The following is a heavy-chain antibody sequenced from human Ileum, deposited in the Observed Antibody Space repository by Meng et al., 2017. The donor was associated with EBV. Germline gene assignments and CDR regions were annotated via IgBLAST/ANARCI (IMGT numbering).Heavy chain of an antibody. CDR2: INAGNGNT. V-gene: IGHV1-3*01. Sequence: VQFVQSGAGVKKAGASVKVSCKASGYTFINYAIHWVRQAPGQGIEWMGWINAGNGNTKFSQTFQGRVSIRRDTSASTVYMELSSLRSEDTAVYYCARDLRYGLKLLPYYSDPWGQGTLVTVSS. CDR1: GYTFINYA. J-gene: IGHJ5*02. D-gene: IGHD2/OR15-2a*01. CDR3: ARDLRYGLKLLPYYSDP.